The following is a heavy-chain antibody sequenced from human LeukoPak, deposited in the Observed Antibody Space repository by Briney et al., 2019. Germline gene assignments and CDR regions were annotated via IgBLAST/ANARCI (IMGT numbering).Heavy chain of an antibody. CDR2: MSSSSTYI. J-gene: IGHJ4*02. CDR1: GFTFSSYS. V-gene: IGHV3-21*01. D-gene: IGHD6-19*01. Sequence: GGSLRLSCAASGFTFSSYSMNWVRQAPGKGLEWVSSMSSSSTYIYYADSVKGRFTISRDNAKNSLYLQMNSLRAEDTAVYYCARDLVVAACFDYWGQGTLVTVS. CDR3: ARDLVVAACFDY.